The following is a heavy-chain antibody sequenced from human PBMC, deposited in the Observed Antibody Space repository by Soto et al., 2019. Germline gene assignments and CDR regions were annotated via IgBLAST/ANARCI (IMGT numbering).Heavy chain of an antibody. CDR3: ARVLVVTTDYYFYYYMDV. V-gene: IGHV3-66*01. D-gene: IGHD2-21*02. J-gene: IGHJ6*03. Sequence: PGGSLRLSCAASGFTVSSKYMTWVRQAPGKGLEWVSLIQSGGTTYYADSVRGRFTISRDTSKNTLYLQMNSLRAEDTAVYYCARVLVVTTDYYFYYYMDVWGKGTTVTVSS. CDR2: IQSGGTT. CDR1: GFTVSSKY.